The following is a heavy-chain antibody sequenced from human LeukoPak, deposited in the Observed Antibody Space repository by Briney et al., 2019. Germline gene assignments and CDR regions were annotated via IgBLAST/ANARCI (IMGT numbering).Heavy chain of an antibody. J-gene: IGHJ4*02. V-gene: IGHV4-39*01. CDR3: ARVVGCSGGSCWSYFDY. Sequence: NPSETLSLTCTVSGGSISSSSYYWGWIRQPPGKGLEWIGSIYYSGSTYYNPSLKSRVTISVDTSKNQFSLKLSSVTAADTAVYYCARVVGCSGGSCWSYFDYWGQGTLVTVSS. CDR1: GGSISSSSYY. D-gene: IGHD2-15*01. CDR2: IYYSGST.